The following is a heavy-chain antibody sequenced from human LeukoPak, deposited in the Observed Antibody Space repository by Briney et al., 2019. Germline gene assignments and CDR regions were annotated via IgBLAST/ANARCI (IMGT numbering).Heavy chain of an antibody. J-gene: IGHJ4*02. D-gene: IGHD3-10*01. CDR3: ATGEWPHDY. V-gene: IGHV3-53*01. CDR2: IYSGGNT. Sequence: GGSLRLSCAASGFTVSSSYMSWVRQAPGKGLEWVSLIYSGGNTYYADSVKGRFTVSRDNSKNTLYLQMNSPRAEDTAVYYCATGEWPHDYWGQGTLVTVSS. CDR1: GFTVSSSY.